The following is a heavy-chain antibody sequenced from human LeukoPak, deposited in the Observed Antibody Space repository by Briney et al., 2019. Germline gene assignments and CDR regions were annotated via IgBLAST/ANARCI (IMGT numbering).Heavy chain of an antibody. D-gene: IGHD6-19*01. CDR3: ARLDASGLDY. Sequence: GGSLRLSCAASGFTFDDYAMHWVRQSPGKGLEWVSSISYNSGSIDYADPVKGRFTISRDNAKNSLYLQMNSLRADDTAVYYCARLDASGLDYWGQGTLVTVSS. V-gene: IGHV3-9*01. CDR1: GFTFDDYA. J-gene: IGHJ4*02. CDR2: ISYNSGSI.